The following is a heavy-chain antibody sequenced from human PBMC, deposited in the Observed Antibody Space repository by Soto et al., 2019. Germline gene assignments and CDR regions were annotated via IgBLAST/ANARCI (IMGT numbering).Heavy chain of an antibody. D-gene: IGHD3-10*01. J-gene: IGHJ6*03. V-gene: IGHV1-3*01. CDR1: GYTFTSYA. Sequence: ASVKVSCKASGYTFTSYAMHWVRQAPGQRLEWMGWINAGNGNTKYSQKFQGRVTITRDTSASTAYMELSSLRSEDTAVYYCARAQLLWFGELSYMDVWGKGTTVTVSS. CDR3: ARAQLLWFGELSYMDV. CDR2: INAGNGNT.